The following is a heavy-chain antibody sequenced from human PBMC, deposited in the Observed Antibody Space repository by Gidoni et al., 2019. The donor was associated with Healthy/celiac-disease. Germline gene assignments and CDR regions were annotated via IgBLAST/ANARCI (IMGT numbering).Heavy chain of an antibody. CDR1: GFTVSSNY. CDR3: ARHDYGDSHFDY. CDR2: IYSGGST. Sequence: EVQLVESGGGLVQPGGSLRLSCAASGFTVSSNYMSWVRQAPGKGLEWVSVIYSGGSTYYADSVKGRFTISRDNSKNTLYLQMNSLRAEDTAVYYCARHDYGDSHFDYWGQGTLVTVSS. V-gene: IGHV3-66*04. J-gene: IGHJ4*02. D-gene: IGHD4-17*01.